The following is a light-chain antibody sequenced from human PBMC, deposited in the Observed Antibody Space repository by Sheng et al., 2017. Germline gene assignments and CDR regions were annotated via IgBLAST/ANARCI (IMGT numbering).Light chain of an antibody. V-gene: IGLV4-69*01. J-gene: IGLJ3*02. CDR2: LNSDGSH. CDR3: QTWGTGIRV. Sequence: QLVLTQSPSASASLGASVKLTCTLSSGHSTYAIAWHQQQPEKGPRYLMKLNSDGSHRKGDGIPDRFSGSSSGAERYLTISSLQSEDEADYYCQTWGTGIRVFVGGTKLTVL. CDR1: SGHSTYA.